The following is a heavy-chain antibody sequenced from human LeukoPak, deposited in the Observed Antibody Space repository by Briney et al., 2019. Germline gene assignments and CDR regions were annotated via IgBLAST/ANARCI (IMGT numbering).Heavy chain of an antibody. CDR3: ARSIRDITMIVVSPAGAFDI. CDR2: ISAYNGNT. V-gene: IGHV1-18*01. Sequence: ASVKVSCKASGYTFTSYGISWVRQAPGQGLEWMGWISAYNGNTNYAQKLQGRVTMTTDTSTSTAYMELRSLRSDDTAVYYCARSIRDITMIVVSPAGAFDIWGQGTMVTVSS. D-gene: IGHD3-22*01. J-gene: IGHJ3*02. CDR1: GYTFTSYG.